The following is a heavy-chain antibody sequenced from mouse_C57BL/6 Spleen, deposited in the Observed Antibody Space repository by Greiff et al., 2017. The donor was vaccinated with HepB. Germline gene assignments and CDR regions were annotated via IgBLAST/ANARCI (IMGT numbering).Heavy chain of an antibody. V-gene: IGHV1-81*01. CDR3: ARRYYGYDGFYYFDY. D-gene: IGHD2-2*01. CDR1: GYTFTSYG. Sequence: QVQLQQSGAELARPGASVKLSCKASGYTFTSYGISWVKQRTGQGLEWIGEIYPRSGNTYYNEKFKGKATLTADKSSSTAYMELRSLTSEDSAVYFCARRYYGYDGFYYFDYWGQGTTLTVSS. CDR2: IYPRSGNT. J-gene: IGHJ2*01.